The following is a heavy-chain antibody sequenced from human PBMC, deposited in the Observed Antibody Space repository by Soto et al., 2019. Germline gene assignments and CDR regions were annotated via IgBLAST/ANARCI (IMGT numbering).Heavy chain of an antibody. Sequence: EVQLLESGGGLVQPGGSLRLSCAASGFTFTTYTMSWVRHAPGKGLEWVSGILQSGKPYYPDSVKGRFTISRDNSKDPLYLPMTSLTAEDTAIYYCAKDRHPDGIWPFDHWSKGTLITVSS. CDR3: AKDRHPDGIWPFDH. V-gene: IGHV3-23*01. D-gene: IGHD1-20*01. CDR2: ILQSGKP. CDR1: GFTFTTYT. J-gene: IGHJ4*02.